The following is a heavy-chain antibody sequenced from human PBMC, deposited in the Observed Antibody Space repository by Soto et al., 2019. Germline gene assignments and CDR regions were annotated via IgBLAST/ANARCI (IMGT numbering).Heavy chain of an antibody. CDR3: ARLSGFYDLLTGYPY. CDR2: IYYSGST. Sequence: SETLSLTCTVSGGSISSSSYYWGWIRQPPGKGLEWIGSIYYSGSTYYNPSLKSRVTISVDTSKNQFSLKLSSVTAADTAVYYCARLSGFYDLLTGYPYWGQGTLVTVSS. J-gene: IGHJ4*02. V-gene: IGHV4-39*01. D-gene: IGHD3-9*01. CDR1: GGSISSSSYY.